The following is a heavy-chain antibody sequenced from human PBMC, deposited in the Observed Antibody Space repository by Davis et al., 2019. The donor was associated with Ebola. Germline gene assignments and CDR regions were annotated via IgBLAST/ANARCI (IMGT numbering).Heavy chain of an antibody. D-gene: IGHD2-2*01. J-gene: IGHJ4*02. Sequence: GESLKISCAASGFTFSDNWMSWVRQAPGMGLDWVANINADGSEKYYVDSVNGRFTISRDNAKNSLYLQLKSLRDEDTAVYYCARWGTSPDCSSSSCSYYFDHWGQGTLVTVSS. CDR1: GFTFSDNW. V-gene: IGHV3-7*01. CDR3: ARWGTSPDCSSSSCSYYFDH. CDR2: INADGSEK.